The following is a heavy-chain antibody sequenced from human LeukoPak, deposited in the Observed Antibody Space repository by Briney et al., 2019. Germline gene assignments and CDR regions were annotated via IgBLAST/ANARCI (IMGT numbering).Heavy chain of an antibody. CDR3: ARGRLPYDSSGYCSFDY. CDR1: GYSFTSYW. V-gene: IGHV5-51*01. D-gene: IGHD3-22*01. J-gene: IGHJ4*02. Sequence: GESLKIFCKGSGYSFTSYWIGWVRQMPGKGLEWMGIIYPGDSDTRYSPSFQGQVTISADKSISTAYLQWSSLKASDTAMYYCARGRLPYDSSGYCSFDYWGQGTLVTVSS. CDR2: IYPGDSDT.